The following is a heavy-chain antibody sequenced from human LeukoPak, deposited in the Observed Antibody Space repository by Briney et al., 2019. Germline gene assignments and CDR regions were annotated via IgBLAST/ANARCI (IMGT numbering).Heavy chain of an antibody. Sequence: AASVKVSCKASGYTFTTYGISWVRQAPGQGLEWMGWISAYNDNTNYAQKLQGRVTMTTDTSTSTAYMELRSLRSDDTAVYYCARGSITTGRDWFDPWGQGTLVIVSS. D-gene: IGHD1-1*01. CDR1: GYTFTTYG. CDR3: ARGSITTGRDWFDP. V-gene: IGHV1-18*01. CDR2: ISAYNDNT. J-gene: IGHJ5*02.